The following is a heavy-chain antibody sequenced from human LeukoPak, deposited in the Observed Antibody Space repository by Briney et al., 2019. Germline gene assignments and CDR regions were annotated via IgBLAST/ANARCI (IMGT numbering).Heavy chain of an antibody. V-gene: IGHV4-39*07. CDR1: GGSTSSSSYY. CDR3: ARDPRDYYYDSSGAFDI. Sequence: SETLSLTCTVSGGSTSSSSYYWGWIRQPPGKGLEWIGSIYYSGSTYYNPSLKSRVTISVDTSKNQFSLKLSSVTAADTAVYYCARDPRDYYYDSSGAFDIWGQGTMVTVSS. J-gene: IGHJ3*02. D-gene: IGHD3-22*01. CDR2: IYYSGST.